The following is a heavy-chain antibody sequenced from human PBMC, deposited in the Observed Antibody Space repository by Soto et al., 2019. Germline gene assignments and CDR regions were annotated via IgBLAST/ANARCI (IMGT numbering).Heavy chain of an antibody. Sequence: EVQLLESGGGLVQPGGSLRLTCAVSGFTFSNYAMSWVRQALGKGLEWVSGISGSGVSTYYADSVKGRFTISRDNYKNTLYLQMNRLRAEDTAVYYCARVLVGTPPRLDGMDVWGQGTTVTVSS. V-gene: IGHV3-23*01. CDR2: ISGSGVST. D-gene: IGHD1-26*01. J-gene: IGHJ6*02. CDR1: GFTFSNYA. CDR3: ARVLVGTPPRLDGMDV.